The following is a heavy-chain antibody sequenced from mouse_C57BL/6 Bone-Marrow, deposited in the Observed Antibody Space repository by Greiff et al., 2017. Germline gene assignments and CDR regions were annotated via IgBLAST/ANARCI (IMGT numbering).Heavy chain of an antibody. CDR2: IRNKANNHAT. Sequence: AGGSMKLSCAASGFTFSDAWMDWVRQSPEKGLEWVAEIRNKANNHATYYAESVKGRFTISRDDSKSSVYLQMNSLRAEDTGIYYCTRGNSLYYYAMDYWGQGTSVTVSS. CDR1: GFTFSDAW. D-gene: IGHD6-5*01. V-gene: IGHV6-6*01. J-gene: IGHJ4*01. CDR3: TRGNSLYYYAMDY.